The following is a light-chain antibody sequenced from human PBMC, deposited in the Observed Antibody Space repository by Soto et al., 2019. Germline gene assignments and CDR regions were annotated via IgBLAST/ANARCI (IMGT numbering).Light chain of an antibody. CDR2: GIS. CDR1: QSVNSN. CDR3: HQYNNWPPWT. V-gene: IGKV3-15*01. J-gene: IGKJ1*01. Sequence: EMVMTQSPAILSVSPGESATLSCRAIQSVNSNYLAWYQQHPGQPPRLLIYGISTRATGIPARFSGSGSGTEFTLTISSLQSEDYAVYYCHQYNNWPPWTFGQGTKVDIK.